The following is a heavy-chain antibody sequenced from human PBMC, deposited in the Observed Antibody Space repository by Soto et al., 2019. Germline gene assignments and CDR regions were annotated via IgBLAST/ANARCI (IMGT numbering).Heavy chain of an antibody. D-gene: IGHD4-17*01. CDR2: VYYRGRS. CDR1: GGSGTNSSYY. V-gene: IGHV4-39*01. Sequence: PSETLSLTCTVSGGSGTNSSYYWGWIRQSPGKGLEWIGSVYYRGRSYSKSSVKSRVTISVDTSKNRFSLSLNSVTASDTAVYFCVSQRTTVPTQAYFDYWGPGALVTVS. CDR3: VSQRTTVPTQAYFDY. J-gene: IGHJ4*02.